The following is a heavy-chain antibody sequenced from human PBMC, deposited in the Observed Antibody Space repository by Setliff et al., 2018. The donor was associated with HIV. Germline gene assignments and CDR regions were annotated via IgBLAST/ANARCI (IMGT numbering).Heavy chain of an antibody. CDR3: ARVQMAYAAFDV. CDR1: DDSINSDNYY. J-gene: IGHJ3*01. D-gene: IGHD4-17*01. Sequence: SETLSLTCSVSDDSINSDNYYWSWIRQPAGKGLEWIGSIYFTGSSDNNPSLKSRVTLSVDTSKHQFSLKLSSVTAADTAVYYCARVQMAYAAFDVWGQGTMVTVSS. CDR2: IYFTGSS. V-gene: IGHV4-61*10.